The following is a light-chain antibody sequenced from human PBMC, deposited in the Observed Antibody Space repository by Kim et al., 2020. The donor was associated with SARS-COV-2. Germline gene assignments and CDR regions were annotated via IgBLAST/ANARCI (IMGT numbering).Light chain of an antibody. J-gene: IGKJ4*01. Sequence: SPRERATPSRRASHSVSSSYLAWYQQNPARAPRLPILGESSRATGIPARFSGSGFGKAFTLTISSLDPEDFAVYSCQKYGSCPLTFGGGTKVDI. CDR3: QKYGSCPLT. CDR1: HSVSSSY. CDR2: GES. V-gene: IGKV3-20*01.